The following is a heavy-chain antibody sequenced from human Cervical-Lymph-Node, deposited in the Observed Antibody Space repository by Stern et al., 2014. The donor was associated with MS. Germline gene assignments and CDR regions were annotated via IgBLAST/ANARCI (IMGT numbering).Heavy chain of an antibody. CDR2: IYYRGST. D-gene: IGHD3-10*01. CDR3: AKLWLGELPENPFEF. CDR1: GGSIRSSSYY. J-gene: IGHJ4*02. V-gene: IGHV4-39*01. Sequence: QLQLQESGPGLVKPSETLSLTCTVSGGSIRSSSYYWGWIRQPPGKGLEWIGSIYYRGSTYYNPSLKSRVTISVDTSKKQFSLRLTSVTAADTAVYYCAKLWLGELPENPFEFWGQGTLVTVSS.